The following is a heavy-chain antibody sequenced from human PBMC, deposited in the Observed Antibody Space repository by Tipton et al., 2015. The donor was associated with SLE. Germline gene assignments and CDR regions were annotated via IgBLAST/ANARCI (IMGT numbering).Heavy chain of an antibody. CDR3: ARSGSYPYYYYYMDV. J-gene: IGHJ6*03. D-gene: IGHD1-26*01. V-gene: IGHV4-34*01. CDR1: GGSFSGYY. CDR2: INHSGST. Sequence: TLSLTCAVYGGSFSGYYCSWIRQPPGKGLEWIGEINHSGSTNYNPSLKSRVTISVDTSKNQFSLKLSSVTAADTAVYYCARSGSYPYYYYYMDVWGKGTTVTVSS.